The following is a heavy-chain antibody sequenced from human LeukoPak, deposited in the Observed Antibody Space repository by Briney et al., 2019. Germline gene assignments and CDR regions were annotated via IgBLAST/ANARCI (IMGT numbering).Heavy chain of an antibody. D-gene: IGHD1-26*01. CDR2: ICYSGST. J-gene: IGHJ4*02. V-gene: IGHV4-39*02. Sequence: TPSETLSLTCTVSGGSISSRSYCWGWIRQPPGKGLEWIGSICYSGSTFYNPSLKIRVTLSVDTSKNQFSLKLSSVTAADTAVYYCSRESGAFSPFGYWGQGTLVTVSS. CDR3: SRESGAFSPFGY. CDR1: GGSISSRSYC.